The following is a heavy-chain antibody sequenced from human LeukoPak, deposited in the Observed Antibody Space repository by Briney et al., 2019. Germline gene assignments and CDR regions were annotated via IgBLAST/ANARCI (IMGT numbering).Heavy chain of an antibody. V-gene: IGHV4-59*01. J-gene: IGHJ4*02. CDR3: ARLCGGDCSENY. CDR2: IYYSGST. D-gene: IGHD2-21*02. CDR1: GGSISSYY. Sequence: PSETLSLTCTVSGGSISSYYWSWIRQPPGKGLEWIGYIYYSGSTNYNPSLKSRVTISVDTSKNQFSLKLSSVTAAGTAVYYCARLCGGDCSENYWGQGTLVTVSS.